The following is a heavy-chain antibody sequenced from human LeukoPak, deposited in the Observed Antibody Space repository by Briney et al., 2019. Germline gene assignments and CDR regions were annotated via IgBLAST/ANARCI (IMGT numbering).Heavy chain of an antibody. J-gene: IGHJ3*01. V-gene: IGHV1-8*03. D-gene: IGHD3-16*02. CDR2: IHPNSGNT. CDR1: GGTFTSYA. Sequence: ASVKVSCKASGGTFTSYAISWVRQASGQGLEWVGWIHPNSGNTDYPQKFQGRVTITMDTSKRMAYMELSRLRSDETAIYYCARGGRYLPFWGQGTMVIVSS. CDR3: ARGGRYLPF.